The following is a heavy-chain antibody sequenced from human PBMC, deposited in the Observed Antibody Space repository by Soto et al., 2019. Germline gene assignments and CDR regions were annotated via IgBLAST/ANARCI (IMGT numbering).Heavy chain of an antibody. D-gene: IGHD4-4*01. J-gene: IGHJ4*02. CDR2: MIPIYGTT. CDR1: GYTFTSYD. CDR3: ARDHPYSNYVPDY. Sequence: ASVKVSCKASGYTFTSYDINWVRQATGQGLEWMGGMIPIYGTTNYAQKFQGRVTITADESMSTAYMELSSLRSDDTAVYYCARDHPYSNYVPDYWGQGTLVTVSS. V-gene: IGHV1-69*13.